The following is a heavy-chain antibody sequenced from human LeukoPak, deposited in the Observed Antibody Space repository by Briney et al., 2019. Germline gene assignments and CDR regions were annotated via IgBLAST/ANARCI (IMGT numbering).Heavy chain of an antibody. CDR2: IGYVHNSGST. Sequence: SETLSLTCTVSGTSISSHYWSWLRQTPGKGPEWLGYIGYVHNSGSTNYSPSLKSRVTISLDTSKNQFSLKLNSVTAADTAVYYCARAGNWNDLGYWGQGTLVTVSS. CDR1: GTSISSHY. J-gene: IGHJ4*02. V-gene: IGHV4-59*11. D-gene: IGHD1-1*01. CDR3: ARAGNWNDLGY.